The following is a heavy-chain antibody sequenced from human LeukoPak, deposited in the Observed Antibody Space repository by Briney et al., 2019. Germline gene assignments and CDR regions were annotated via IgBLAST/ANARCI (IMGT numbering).Heavy chain of an antibody. CDR3: AGRLGWVPLRY. CDR1: GFTFSSYW. D-gene: IGHD4-23*01. Sequence: PGGHLRFLRAASGFTFSSYWMSELPQAPGKGLEWVANIKQDGSEKYYVDSVKSRFTISRDNAKNSLYLQMNSLRAEGTAVYCSAGRLGWVPLRYWGQGTLVTVSS. CDR2: IKQDGSEK. J-gene: IGHJ4*02. V-gene: IGHV3-7*01.